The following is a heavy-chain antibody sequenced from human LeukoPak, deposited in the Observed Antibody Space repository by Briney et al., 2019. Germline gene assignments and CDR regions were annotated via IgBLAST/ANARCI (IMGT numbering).Heavy chain of an antibody. CDR3: ARDGVVVAAKPPYFSDY. D-gene: IGHD2-15*01. Sequence: GGSLRLSCAASGFTFSSYAMHWVRQAPGKGLEWVAVIPYDGSNEYYADSVKGRFTISRDNSKNTLYLQMNSLRAEDTAVYYCARDGVVVAAKPPYFSDYWGRGTPVTVSS. V-gene: IGHV3-30-3*01. CDR2: IPYDGSNE. J-gene: IGHJ4*02. CDR1: GFTFSSYA.